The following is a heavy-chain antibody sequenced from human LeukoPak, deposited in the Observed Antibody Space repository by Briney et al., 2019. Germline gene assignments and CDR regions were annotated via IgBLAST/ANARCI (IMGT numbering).Heavy chain of an antibody. CDR2: IYYSGST. D-gene: IGHD3-3*01. Sequence: PSETLSLXCTVSGGSNSSYYWSWIRLPPGKGLESIGYIYYSGSTNYNPSLKSRVTISVDTSKNQFSLKLSSVTAADTAVYHCARVRVVNDDDAFDIWGQGTMVTVSS. V-gene: IGHV4-59*01. CDR1: GGSNSSYY. J-gene: IGHJ3*02. CDR3: ARVRVVNDDDAFDI.